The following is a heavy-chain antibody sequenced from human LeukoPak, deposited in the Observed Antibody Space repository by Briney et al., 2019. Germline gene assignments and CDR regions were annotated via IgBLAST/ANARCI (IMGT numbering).Heavy chain of an antibody. CDR3: ARQSGNYFIDYFDY. J-gene: IGHJ4*02. CDR1: GSSIGDDY. V-gene: IGHV4-59*08. D-gene: IGHD3-22*01. CDR2: VHSSGNT. Sequence: SETLSLTCTVSGSSIGDDYWSWIRQPPGKAPEWVGYVHSSGNTNYNPSLKSRVTITVDTSKNQFSLRLTSVTAADTAVYLCARQSGNYFIDYFDYWGQGTLVTVSS.